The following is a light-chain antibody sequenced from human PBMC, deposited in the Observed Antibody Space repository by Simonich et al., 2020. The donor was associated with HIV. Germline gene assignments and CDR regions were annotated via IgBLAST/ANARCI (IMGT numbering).Light chain of an antibody. CDR3: QQYNNYPKT. V-gene: IGKV1-5*03. Sequence: DIQMTQSPSTLSASVGDRVTITCRASQSISDWLAWYKQKPGKAPKLLVHEASRLESGVPSRFSCSGSGTDFTLTISSLQPDDFATYYCQQYNNYPKTFGQGTKVEIK. CDR1: QSISDW. CDR2: EAS. J-gene: IGKJ1*01.